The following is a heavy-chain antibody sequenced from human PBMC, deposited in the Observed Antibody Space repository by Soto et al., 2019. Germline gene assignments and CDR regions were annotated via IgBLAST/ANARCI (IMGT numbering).Heavy chain of an antibody. CDR2: VSPYDGYT. D-gene: IGHD6-13*01. Sequence: GASVKVSCKASGYTFSSYGINWVRQAPGQGLEWLGWVSPYDGYTNYAQILQGRVTITADKSTGTAYMELSSLRSEDTAVYYCARDPQQLVRGWFDPWGQGTLVTVSS. V-gene: IGHV1-18*01. J-gene: IGHJ5*02. CDR3: ARDPQQLVRGWFDP. CDR1: GYTFSSYG.